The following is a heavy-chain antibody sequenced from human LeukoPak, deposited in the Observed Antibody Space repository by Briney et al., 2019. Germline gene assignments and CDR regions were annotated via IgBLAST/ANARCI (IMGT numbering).Heavy chain of an antibody. V-gene: IGHV1-69*04. CDR2: IIPILGIA. J-gene: IGHJ4*02. CDR3: ASGGFGYCSSTSCRDDY. CDR1: RGTFSSYA. Sequence: SVKVSCKASRGTFSSYAISWVRQAPGQGLEWMGRIIPILGIANYAQKFQGRVTITADKSTSTAYMELSSLRSEDTAVYYCASGGFGYCSSTSCRDDYWGQGTLVTVSS. D-gene: IGHD2-2*01.